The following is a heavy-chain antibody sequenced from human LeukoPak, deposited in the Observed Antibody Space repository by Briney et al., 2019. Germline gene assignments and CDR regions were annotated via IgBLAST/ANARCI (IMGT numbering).Heavy chain of an antibody. Sequence: GASVKVSCKASGYTFTGYYMHWVRQAPGQGLEWMGWINPNSGGTNYVQKFQGRVTMTRDTSISTAYMELSRLRSDDTAVYYCARAPYDYVWGSYSGIDYWGQGTLVTVSS. V-gene: IGHV1-2*02. CDR1: GYTFTGYY. J-gene: IGHJ4*02. D-gene: IGHD3-16*01. CDR3: ARAPYDYVWGSYSGIDY. CDR2: INPNSGGT.